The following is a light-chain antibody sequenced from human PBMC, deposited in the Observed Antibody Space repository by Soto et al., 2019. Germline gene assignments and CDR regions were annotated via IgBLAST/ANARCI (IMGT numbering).Light chain of an antibody. CDR2: GAS. Sequence: EIVMTQSPATLSVSPGERATLSCRASQSVSSNLAWYQQKPGQAPRLLIYGASTRATGIPDRFSGSGSGTEFTLTISSLQSEDFAVYYCQQYNNWLMYTFGQGTKLEIK. J-gene: IGKJ2*01. CDR3: QQYNNWLMYT. CDR1: QSVSSN. V-gene: IGKV3-15*01.